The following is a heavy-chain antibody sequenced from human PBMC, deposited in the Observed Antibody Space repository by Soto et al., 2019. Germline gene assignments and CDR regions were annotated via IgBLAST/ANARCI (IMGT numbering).Heavy chain of an antibody. J-gene: IGHJ6*02. Sequence: GGSLRLSCAASGFTFNNYWMHWVRQVPGKGPVWVSRIDSDGSTTTYADSVKGRFTISRDNAKNTLYLQMTSLRAEDTAVYYCATGRTYYYYGMDVWGQGTTVTVSS. CDR2: IDSDGSTT. V-gene: IGHV3-74*01. CDR3: ATGRTYYYYGMDV. CDR1: GFTFNNYW.